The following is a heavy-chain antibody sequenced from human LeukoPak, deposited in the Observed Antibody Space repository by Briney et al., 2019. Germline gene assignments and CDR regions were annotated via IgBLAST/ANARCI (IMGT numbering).Heavy chain of an antibody. CDR2: INHSGST. CDR3: ARPHYYDSSGYYSY. D-gene: IGHD3-22*01. CDR1: GGSFSGYY. J-gene: IGHJ4*02. V-gene: IGHV4-34*01. Sequence: PSETLSLTCAVYGGSFSGYYWSWIRQPPGKGLEWIGEINHSGSTNYNPSLKSRVTISVDTSKNQFSLKLSSVTAADTAVYYCARPHYYDSSGYYSYWGQGTLVTVSS.